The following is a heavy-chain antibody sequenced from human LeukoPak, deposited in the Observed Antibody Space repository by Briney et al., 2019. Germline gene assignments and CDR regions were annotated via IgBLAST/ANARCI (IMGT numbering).Heavy chain of an antibody. CDR3: AKDAPNYYDSSGYYYVYAFDI. Sequence: GGSLRLSCAASGFTFSSYAMIWVRQAPGKVLEWVSAISGSGGSTYYAYSVKGRFTISRANSKNTLYLLMNSLRAEDTAVYYCAKDAPNYYDSSGYYYVYAFDIWGQGTMVTVSS. J-gene: IGHJ3*02. CDR2: ISGSGGST. CDR1: GFTFSSYA. V-gene: IGHV3-23*01. D-gene: IGHD3-22*01.